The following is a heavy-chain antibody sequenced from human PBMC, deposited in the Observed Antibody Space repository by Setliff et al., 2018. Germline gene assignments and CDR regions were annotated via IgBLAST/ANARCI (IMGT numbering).Heavy chain of an antibody. CDR2: IYQSGTT. J-gene: IGHJ4*02. CDR3: ARGRNVAARLLDS. CDR1: GESIRSNNW. Sequence: SETLSLTCTVSGESIRSNNWWNWVRQPPGKGLEWIGDIYQSGTTNYNPSLKSRVTISADTSKNQFSLKLKSVTAADTAVYYCARGRNVAARLLDSWGQGTLVTV. V-gene: IGHV4-4*02. D-gene: IGHD6-6*01.